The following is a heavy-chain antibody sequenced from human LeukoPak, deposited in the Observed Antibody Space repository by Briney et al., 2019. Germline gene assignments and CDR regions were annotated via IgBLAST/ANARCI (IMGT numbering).Heavy chain of an antibody. CDR1: GFTFSSYE. D-gene: IGHD3-10*01. V-gene: IGHV3-48*03. Sequence: GGSLRLSCAASGFTFSSYEMNWVRQAPGKGLEWVSYISSSGSTIYYADSVKGRFTISRDNSKNTLYLQMNSLRAEDTAVYYCATTRLRGRATPDYWGQGTLVTVSS. J-gene: IGHJ4*02. CDR2: ISSSGSTI. CDR3: ATTRLRGRATPDY.